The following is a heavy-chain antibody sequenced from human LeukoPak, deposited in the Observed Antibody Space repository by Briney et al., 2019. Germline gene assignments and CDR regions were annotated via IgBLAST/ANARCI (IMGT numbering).Heavy chain of an antibody. J-gene: IGHJ5*02. CDR3: ARHLRNWLDP. V-gene: IGHV4-59*08. Sequence: SETLSLTCTVSGGSISSYYWSWIRQPPGKGLEWIGYIYYSGSTNYNPSLKSRVTISVDTSKNQFSLKLSSVTAADTAVYYCARHLRNWLDPWGQGTLVTVSS. CDR1: GGSISSYY. CDR2: IYYSGST.